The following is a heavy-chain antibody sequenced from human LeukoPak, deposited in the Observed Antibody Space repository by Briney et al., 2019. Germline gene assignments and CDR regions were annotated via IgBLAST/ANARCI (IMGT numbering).Heavy chain of an antibody. CDR2: ISWNSDTI. V-gene: IGHV3-9*01. D-gene: IGHD2-21*01. CDR3: AKGFLYYYYYGMDV. CDR1: GFTFDDYA. J-gene: IGHJ6*02. Sequence: SGGSLRLSCAASGFTFDDYAMHWARQAPGKGLEWVSGISWNSDTIANADSVKGRFTISRDNAKNSLYLQMNSLRPEDTALYYCAKGFLYYYYYGMDVWGQGTTVTVSS.